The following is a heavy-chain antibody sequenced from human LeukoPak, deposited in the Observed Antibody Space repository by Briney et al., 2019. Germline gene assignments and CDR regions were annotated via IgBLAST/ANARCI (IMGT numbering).Heavy chain of an antibody. D-gene: IGHD1-20*01. J-gene: IGHJ4*02. CDR3: ATRYNWNDVWAPLDY. CDR1: RFTFSNYW. CDR2: INQDGSEK. V-gene: IGHV3-7*05. Sequence: ETGGSLRLSCAASRFTFSNYWMSWVRQAPGKGLEWVANINQDGSEKYFVDSVRGRFSISRDNAKNSLYLQMNSLRAEDTAVYYCATRYNWNDVWAPLDYWGQGTLVTVSS.